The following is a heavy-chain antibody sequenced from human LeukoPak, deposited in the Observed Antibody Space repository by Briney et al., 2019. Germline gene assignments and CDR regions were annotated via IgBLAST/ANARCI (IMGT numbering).Heavy chain of an antibody. V-gene: IGHV3-7*01. CDR3: ARDLWVYFYMDV. D-gene: IGHD1-26*01. Sequence: GGSLRLSCAASGFTFSSYWMRWVRQAPGKGLEWVANIKKDGSEKYYVDSVKGRFTISRDNAKTSLYLQMNSLRGEDTAVYYCARDLWVYFYMDVWGKGTTVTISS. J-gene: IGHJ6*03. CDR2: IKKDGSEK. CDR1: GFTFSSYW.